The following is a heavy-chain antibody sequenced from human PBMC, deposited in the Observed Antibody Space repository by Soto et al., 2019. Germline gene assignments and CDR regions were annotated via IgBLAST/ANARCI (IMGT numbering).Heavy chain of an antibody. Sequence: LQSGGGVVQPGESSRLSCAASGFSLRDHALSWVRQAAGGGLEWVSGISGSEDRTNYADFVRGRFIISKDRAKNTLYLDMSGLRVDDTAVYFCGRTYTGGWGQGTLVTVSS. CDR3: GRTYTGG. D-gene: IGHD3-10*01. CDR2: ISGSEDRT. V-gene: IGHV3-23*01. J-gene: IGHJ4*02. CDR1: GFSLRDHA.